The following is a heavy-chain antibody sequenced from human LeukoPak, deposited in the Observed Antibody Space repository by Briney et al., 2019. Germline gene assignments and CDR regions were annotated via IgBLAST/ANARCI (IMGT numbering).Heavy chain of an antibody. J-gene: IGHJ6*02. Sequence: PSETLSLTCAVYGGSFRGYYWSWLRQPPGKGLEWFGEINHSGRTNYNPSLKSRVTIPVDTYKTQFSLKLSSVTAAGTAVYYCAIASTVTNDYGMDVWGEGTTVTVP. CDR1: GGSFRGYY. V-gene: IGHV4-34*01. D-gene: IGHD4-17*01. CDR2: INHSGRT. CDR3: AIASTVTNDYGMDV.